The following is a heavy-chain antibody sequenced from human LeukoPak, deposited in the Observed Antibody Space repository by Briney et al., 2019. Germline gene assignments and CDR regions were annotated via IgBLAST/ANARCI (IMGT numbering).Heavy chain of an antibody. Sequence: PGGSLRLSCVASGFTFSTSWMNWVRQAPGKGLEWVSSISSSGTYVYYADSVKGRFTISRDNAKNSLSLQMNSLRADDAAVYYCARASSKQLAGYLPDGFDIWGQGTMVTVSS. CDR3: ARASSKQLAGYLPDGFDI. CDR2: ISSSGTYV. J-gene: IGHJ3*02. CDR1: GFTFSTSW. D-gene: IGHD3-9*01. V-gene: IGHV3-21*06.